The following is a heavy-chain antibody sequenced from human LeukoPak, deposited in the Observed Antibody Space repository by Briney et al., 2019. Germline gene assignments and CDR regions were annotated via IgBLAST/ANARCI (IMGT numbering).Heavy chain of an antibody. V-gene: IGHV3-7*01. CDR1: GFTFSSDW. CDR3: ARDFDAFDI. J-gene: IGHJ3*02. CDR2: IKHDGSKK. Sequence: PGGSLRLSCAASGFTFSSDWMTWVRQAPGKGLEWVANIKHDGSKKYYVDSVKGRFTISTDTAKNSLYLQMDSLRAEDTAVYYYARDFDAFDIWGQGTMVTVSS.